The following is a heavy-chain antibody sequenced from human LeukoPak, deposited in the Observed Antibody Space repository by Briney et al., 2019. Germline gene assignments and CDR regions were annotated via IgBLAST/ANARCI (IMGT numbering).Heavy chain of an antibody. J-gene: IGHJ4*02. CDR1: GGSISSYY. Sequence: SETLSLTCTVSGGSISSYYWSWIRQPPGKGLEWIGYIYYSGSTNYNPSLKSRVTISVDTSKNQFSLKLSSVTAADTAVYYCARAAEWELLGFDYWGQGTLVTVSS. D-gene: IGHD1-26*01. CDR2: IYYSGST. CDR3: ARAAEWELLGFDY. V-gene: IGHV4-59*08.